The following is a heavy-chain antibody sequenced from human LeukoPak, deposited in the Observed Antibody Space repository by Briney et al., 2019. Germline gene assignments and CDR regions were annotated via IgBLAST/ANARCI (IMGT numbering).Heavy chain of an antibody. V-gene: IGHV3-23*01. CDR2: ISGSGGST. D-gene: IGHD2-15*01. CDR3: AKVKGYCSGGSCYQPFDY. CDR1: GFTFSSYA. Sequence: GGSLRLSCAASGFTFSSYAMSWVRQAPGKGLEWVSAISGSGGSTYYADSVKGRFTISRDNSKNTLYLQTNSLRAEDTAVYYCAKVKGYCSGGSCYQPFDYWGQGTLVTVSS. J-gene: IGHJ4*02.